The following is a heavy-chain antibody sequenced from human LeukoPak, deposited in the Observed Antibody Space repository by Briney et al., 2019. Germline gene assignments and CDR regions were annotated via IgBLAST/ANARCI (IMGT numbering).Heavy chain of an antibody. CDR2: VHLDGRT. D-gene: IGHD3-3*01. J-gene: IGHJ4*02. CDR3: AREGGFYRPLDY. Sequence: SETLTLTCGVSGGSISSTNWWTWIRQPPGKGLEWIGEVHLDGRTNYNPSLESRLTMSVDLSENHISLKLTSVTAADTAVYYCAREGGFYRPLDYTGQGTLVTVSS. V-gene: IGHV4-4*02. CDR1: GGSISSTNW.